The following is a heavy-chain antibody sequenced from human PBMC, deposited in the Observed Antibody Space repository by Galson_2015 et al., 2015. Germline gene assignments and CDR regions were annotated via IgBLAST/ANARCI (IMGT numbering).Heavy chain of an antibody. V-gene: IGHV1-18*01. J-gene: IGHJ4*02. Sequence: SVKVSCKASGYTFTSYGISWVRQAPGQGLEWMGWISAYNGNTNYAQKLQGRVTMTTDTSTSTAYMELRSPRSDDTAVYYCARAAIRRDANIVVVVAAPDYWGQGTLVTVSS. CDR1: GYTFTSYG. D-gene: IGHD2-15*01. CDR2: ISAYNGNT. CDR3: ARAAIRRDANIVVVVAAPDY.